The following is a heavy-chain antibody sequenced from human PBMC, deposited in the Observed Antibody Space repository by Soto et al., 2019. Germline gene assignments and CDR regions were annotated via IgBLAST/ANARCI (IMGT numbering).Heavy chain of an antibody. Sequence: ASVKVSCKASGYTFTSYYMHWVRQAPGQGLEWMGIINPSGGSTSYAQKFQGRVTMTRDTSTSTVYMELSSLRSEDTAVDYCARVELVPLGYCSGGSCYSGYLDYWGQGSLVTVSS. CDR2: INPSGGST. CDR1: GYTFTSYY. D-gene: IGHD2-15*01. CDR3: ARVELVPLGYCSGGSCYSGYLDY. J-gene: IGHJ4*02. V-gene: IGHV1-46*01.